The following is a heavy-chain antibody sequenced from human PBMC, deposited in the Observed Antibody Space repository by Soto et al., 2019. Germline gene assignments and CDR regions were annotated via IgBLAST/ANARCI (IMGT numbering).Heavy chain of an antibody. V-gene: IGHV3-23*01. CDR1: GFTFSSYA. D-gene: IGHD3-10*01. J-gene: IGHJ3*02. Sequence: PGGSLRLSCAASGFTFSSYAMSWVRQAPGKGLEWVSAISGSGGSTYYADSVRGRFTISRDNSKNTLYLQMNSLRAEDTAVYYCAATRSLYGSGSYIWGQGTMDTGSS. CDR2: ISGSGGST. CDR3: AATRSLYGSGSYI.